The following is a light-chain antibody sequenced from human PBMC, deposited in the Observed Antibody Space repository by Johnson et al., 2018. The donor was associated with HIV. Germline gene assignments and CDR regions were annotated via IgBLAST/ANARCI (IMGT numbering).Light chain of an antibody. V-gene: IGLV1-51*02. CDR1: SSNIGNKY. CDR3: STWDSSLSAYV. CDR2: ENT. J-gene: IGLJ1*01. Sequence: QSVLTQPPSVSAAPGQKVTISCSGSSSNIGNKYVSWYQQLPGTAPKLLIYENTKRPSGIPDLFSGSKSGTSATLGITGLQTGDEADYYCSTWDSSLSAYVFGPGTKVTIL.